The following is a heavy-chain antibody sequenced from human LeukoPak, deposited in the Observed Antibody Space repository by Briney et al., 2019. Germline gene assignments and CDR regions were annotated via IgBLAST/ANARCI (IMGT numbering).Heavy chain of an antibody. V-gene: IGHV3-48*03. D-gene: IGHD6-19*01. CDR3: AKDPHSSGWYYFDY. Sequence: PGGSLRLSCAASGFTFSSYEMNWVRQAPGKGLEWVSYISSSGSTIYYADSVKGRFTISRDNSKNTLYLQMNSLRAEDTAVYYCAKDPHSSGWYYFDYWGQGTLVTVSS. CDR1: GFTFSSYE. CDR2: ISSSGSTI. J-gene: IGHJ4*02.